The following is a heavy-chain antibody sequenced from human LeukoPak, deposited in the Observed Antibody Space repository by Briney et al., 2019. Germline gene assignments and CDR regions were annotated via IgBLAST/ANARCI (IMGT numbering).Heavy chain of an antibody. CDR2: IYYSGST. V-gene: IGHV4-39*01. CDR1: GGSISSSSYY. CDR3: ATGWYSSSWYKFDY. Sequence: SETLSLTCTVSGGSISSSSYYWGWIRQPPGKGLVWSGSIYYSGSTYYNPSLKSRVTISVDTSKNQFSLKLSSVTAADTAVYYCATGWYSSSWYKFDYWGQGTLVTVSS. D-gene: IGHD6-13*01. J-gene: IGHJ4*02.